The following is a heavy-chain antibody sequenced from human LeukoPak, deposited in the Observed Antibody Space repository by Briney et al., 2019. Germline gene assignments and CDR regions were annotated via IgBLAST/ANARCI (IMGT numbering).Heavy chain of an antibody. Sequence: GGSLRLSCTGSGFTFGDYAMSWVRQAPGKGLEWVGVIRSKGYGGTTEYAASVKGRFTISRDDSKSIAYLQMNSLKTEDTAVYYCTREGDYDFWSGSDYWGQGTLVTVSS. D-gene: IGHD3-3*01. CDR3: TREGDYDFWSGSDY. J-gene: IGHJ4*02. CDR1: GFTFGDYA. CDR2: IRSKGYGGTT. V-gene: IGHV3-49*04.